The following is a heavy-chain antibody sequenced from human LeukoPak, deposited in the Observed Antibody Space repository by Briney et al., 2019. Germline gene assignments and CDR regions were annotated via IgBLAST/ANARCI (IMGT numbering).Heavy chain of an antibody. Sequence: PSETLSLTCTVSGGSISSGSYYWSWIRQPAGKGLEWIGRIYTSGSTNYNPSLKSRVTISVDTSKNQFSLKLSSVTAADTAVYYCARVRVRLGELSFDYWGQGTLVTVSS. CDR2: IYTSGST. V-gene: IGHV4-61*02. CDR3: ARVRVRLGELSFDY. J-gene: IGHJ4*02. CDR1: GGSISSGSYY. D-gene: IGHD3-16*02.